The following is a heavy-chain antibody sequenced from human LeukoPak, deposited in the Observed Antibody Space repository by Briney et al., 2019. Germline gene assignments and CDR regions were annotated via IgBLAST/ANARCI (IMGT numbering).Heavy chain of an antibody. Sequence: GGSLRLSCAASGFTFSSYWMSWVRQAPGKGLEWVANIKQDGSEEVYVDSVKGRFTISRDNAKNSLFLQMNALRAEDTAVYYCARDPYSSTWSYGMDVWGQGTTVTVSS. CDR3: ARDPYSSTWSYGMDV. D-gene: IGHD6-6*01. CDR1: GFTFSSYW. V-gene: IGHV3-7*05. J-gene: IGHJ6*02. CDR2: IKQDGSEE.